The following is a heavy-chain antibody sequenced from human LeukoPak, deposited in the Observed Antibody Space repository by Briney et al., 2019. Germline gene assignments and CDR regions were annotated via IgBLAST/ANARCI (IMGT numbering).Heavy chain of an antibody. Sequence: SETLSLTCAVYGGSFSGYYWSWIRQPPGKGLEWIGEINHSGSTNYNPSLKSQVTISVDTSKNQFSLKLSSVAAADTAVYYCARDRELRFFDYWGQGTLVTVSS. CDR3: ARDRELRFFDY. CDR2: INHSGST. CDR1: GGSFSGYY. V-gene: IGHV4-34*01. D-gene: IGHD3-3*01. J-gene: IGHJ4*02.